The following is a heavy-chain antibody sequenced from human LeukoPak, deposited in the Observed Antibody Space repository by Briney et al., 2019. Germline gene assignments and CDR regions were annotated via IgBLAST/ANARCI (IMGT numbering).Heavy chain of an antibody. CDR2: IWYDGSNK. V-gene: IGHV3-33*01. CDR1: GFTFRNYG. CDR3: ARDLSL. J-gene: IGHJ4*02. D-gene: IGHD3-9*01. Sequence: PGGSLRLSCVASGFTFRNYGMHWVRQAPGKGLEWVAVIWYDGSNKYYADSVKGRFTISRDNSKNTLYLQMNSLRAEDTAVYYCARDLSLWGQGTLVTVSS.